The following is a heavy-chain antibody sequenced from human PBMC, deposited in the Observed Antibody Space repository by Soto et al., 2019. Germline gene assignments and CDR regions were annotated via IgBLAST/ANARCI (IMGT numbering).Heavy chain of an antibody. CDR1: GFTFSGYA. CDR2: ISGGGDAT. D-gene: IGHD3-10*01. CDR3: ARKVSGSTGRPDLWYFDL. V-gene: IGHV3-23*01. J-gene: IGHJ2*01. Sequence: EVQLLDSGGGLVQPGGSVRLSCAASGFTFSGYALTWVRQAPGKGLEWVSAISGGGDATFYADSVKGRFTISRDNSKNALYLQMNTLRAEDTAVYYCARKVSGSTGRPDLWYFDLWGRGTLVTVSS.